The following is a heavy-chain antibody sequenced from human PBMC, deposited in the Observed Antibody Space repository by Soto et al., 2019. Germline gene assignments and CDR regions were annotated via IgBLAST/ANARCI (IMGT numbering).Heavy chain of an antibody. D-gene: IGHD2-15*01. V-gene: IGHV1-46*01. Sequence: ASVKVSCKASGYTFTSYYMHWVRQAPGQGLEWMGIINPSGGSTSYAQKFQGRVTMTRDTSTSTVYMELSSLRSEDTAVYYCVRALNGGNPGTAFFDYWGQGTLVTVSS. CDR3: VRALNGGNPGTAFFDY. CDR2: INPSGGST. CDR1: GYTFTSYY. J-gene: IGHJ4*02.